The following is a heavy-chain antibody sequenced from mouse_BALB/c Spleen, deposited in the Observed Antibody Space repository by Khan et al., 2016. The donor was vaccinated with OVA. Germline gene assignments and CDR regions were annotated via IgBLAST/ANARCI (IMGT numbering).Heavy chain of an antibody. CDR3: VRDGAYHRNDGWFAY. Sequence: QVQLQQSGAELARPGASVKMSCKASGYTFTSYTIHWIKLRPGQGLEWIGFINPSNGYTNFNQTFKDQATLTADKSSTTVYMQLSSLTSDDSAVYNCVRDGAYHRNDGWFAYWGQGTLVTVSA. V-gene: IGHV1-4*01. CDR2: INPSNGYT. D-gene: IGHD2-14*01. J-gene: IGHJ3*01. CDR1: GYTFTSYT.